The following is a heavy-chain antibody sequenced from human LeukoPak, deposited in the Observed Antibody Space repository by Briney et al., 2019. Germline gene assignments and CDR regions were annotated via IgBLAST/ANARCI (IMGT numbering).Heavy chain of an antibody. Sequence: PGGSLRLSCAASGFTFSDSAMHWVRQATGRGLELVGHIRTKANKYATAYAASVKGRFTISRDDSENTAYLQMSSLKPEDTAVYYCIPWHYGSGRPVDYWGQGTLVTVSS. J-gene: IGHJ4*02. CDR1: GFTFSDSA. CDR2: IRTKANKYAT. V-gene: IGHV3-73*01. D-gene: IGHD3-10*01. CDR3: IPWHYGSGRPVDY.